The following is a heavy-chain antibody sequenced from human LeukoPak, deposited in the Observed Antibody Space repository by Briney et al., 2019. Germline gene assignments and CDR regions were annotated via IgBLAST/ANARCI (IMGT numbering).Heavy chain of an antibody. CDR2: MNPNSGNT. Sequence: ASVKVSCKASGYTFTSYDINWVRQATGQGLEWMGWMNPNSGNTGYAQKFQGRVTMTRNTSISTAYMELSCLRSEDTAVYYCARVSDYYAGFDPWGQGTLVTVSS. V-gene: IGHV1-8*01. J-gene: IGHJ5*02. CDR1: GYTFTSYD. D-gene: IGHD3-10*01. CDR3: ARVSDYYAGFDP.